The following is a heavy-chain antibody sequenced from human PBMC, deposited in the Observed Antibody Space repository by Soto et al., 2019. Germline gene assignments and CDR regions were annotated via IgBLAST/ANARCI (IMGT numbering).Heavy chain of an antibody. CDR3: ARDKARVTMVRGVRENFNWFDP. CDR1: GGSISSGGYY. D-gene: IGHD3-10*01. V-gene: IGHV4-31*03. Sequence: PSETLSLTCTVSGGSISSGGYYWSWIRQHPGKGLEWIGYIYYSGSTYYNPSLKSRVTISVDTSKNQFSLKLSSVTAADTAVYYCARDKARVTMVRGVRENFNWFDPWGQGTLVTVSS. J-gene: IGHJ5*02. CDR2: IYYSGST.